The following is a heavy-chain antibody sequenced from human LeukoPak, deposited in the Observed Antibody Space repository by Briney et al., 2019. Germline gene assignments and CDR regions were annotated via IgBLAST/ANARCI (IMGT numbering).Heavy chain of an antibody. D-gene: IGHD3-3*01. CDR2: ISSSSSYI. CDR1: GFTFSRYS. CDR3: ARDGGLSKFQH. J-gene: IGHJ1*01. V-gene: IGHV3-21*01. Sequence: GGSLRLSCAASGFTFSRYSMNWVRQAPGKGLEWVSSISSSSSYIYYADSVKGRFTISRDNAKNSLYLQMNSLRAEDTAVYYCARDGGLSKFQHWGQGTLVTVSS.